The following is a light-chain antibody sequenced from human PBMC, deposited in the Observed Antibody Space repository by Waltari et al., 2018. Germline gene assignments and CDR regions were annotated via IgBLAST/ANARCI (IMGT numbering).Light chain of an antibody. J-gene: IGLJ2*01. Sequence: QSVLTQPPSASGTPGQRVTISCSGSSSNIGSNTVNCYQQLPGTAPKLLIYSNNHRPSGVPDRFSGSKSGTSASLAISGLQSEDEADYYCATWDDSLNGLVFGGGTKLTVL. V-gene: IGLV1-44*01. CDR3: ATWDDSLNGLV. CDR2: SNN. CDR1: SSNIGSNT.